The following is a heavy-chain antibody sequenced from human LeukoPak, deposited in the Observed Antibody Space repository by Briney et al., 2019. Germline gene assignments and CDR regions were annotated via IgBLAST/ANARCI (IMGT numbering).Heavy chain of an antibody. J-gene: IGHJ4*02. CDR1: GFSFSSFA. D-gene: IGHD3-16*01. V-gene: IGHV3-23*01. Sequence: GWSLRLSCAASGFSFSSFAMSGGRQGPARGLEWVSSFRGNCETFYTDSVKGRFTLSSDSSRNTVYFQLKNLRVEDTAIYYCAKASWVSRTDAVRWGQGTLVTVSS. CDR3: AKASWVSRTDAVR. CDR2: FRGNCET.